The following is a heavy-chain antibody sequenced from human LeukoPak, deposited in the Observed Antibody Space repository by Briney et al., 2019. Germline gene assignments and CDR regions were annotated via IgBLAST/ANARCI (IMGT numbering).Heavy chain of an antibody. D-gene: IGHD3-22*01. CDR2: IYGSGST. J-gene: IGHJ4*02. CDR1: GGSISSSY. V-gene: IGHV4-4*07. Sequence: SETLSLTCTVSGGSISSSYWSWLRQPAGKGLEWIGRIYGSGSTDYNPSLRSRITMSGDASRNKFSLKVTSVTAADTAVYFCARGYYDSGGHYTEFANWGQGTLVTVSS. CDR3: ARGYYDSGGHYTEFAN.